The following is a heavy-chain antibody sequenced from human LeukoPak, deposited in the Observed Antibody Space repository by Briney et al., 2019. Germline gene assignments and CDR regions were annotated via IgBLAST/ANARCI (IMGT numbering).Heavy chain of an antibody. CDR3: VRGGESTWS. V-gene: IGHV3-74*01. CDR1: GFTFSNYW. D-gene: IGHD2-15*01. CDR2: INNDGSGT. Sequence: GGSLRLSCAASGFTFSNYWMHWVRQAPGKGPVWASRINNDGSGTTYADSVKGRFTISRDDAKNTLYLQMNSLRAEDTAVYYCVRGGESTWSWGQGTLVTVSS. J-gene: IGHJ5*02.